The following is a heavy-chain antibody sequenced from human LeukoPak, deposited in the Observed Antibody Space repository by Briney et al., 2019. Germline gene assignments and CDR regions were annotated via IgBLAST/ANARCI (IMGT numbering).Heavy chain of an antibody. J-gene: IGHJ5*02. CDR2: IYTSGST. CDR1: GGSISSYY. Sequence: PSETLSLTCTVSGGSISSYYWSWIRQPPGKGLEWIGYIYTSGSTNYNPSLKSRVTISVDTSKNQFSLKLSSVTAADTAVYYCARFYVARAGLYSWFDPWGQGTLVTVSS. CDR3: ARFYVARAGLYSWFDP. D-gene: IGHD2-8*01. V-gene: IGHV4-4*09.